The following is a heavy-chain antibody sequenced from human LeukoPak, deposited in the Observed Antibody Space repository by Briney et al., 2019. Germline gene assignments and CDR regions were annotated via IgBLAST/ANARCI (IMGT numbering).Heavy chain of an antibody. CDR2: ISGSGGST. Sequence: PGGSLRLSCAASGFTFSDYYMSWIRQAPGKGLEWVSAISGSGGSTYYADSVKGRFTISRDNSKNTLYLQMNSLRAEDTAVYYCAKVAIGGSYYGASDIWGQGTMVTVSS. D-gene: IGHD1-26*01. V-gene: IGHV3-23*01. J-gene: IGHJ3*02. CDR1: GFTFSDYY. CDR3: AKVAIGGSYYGASDI.